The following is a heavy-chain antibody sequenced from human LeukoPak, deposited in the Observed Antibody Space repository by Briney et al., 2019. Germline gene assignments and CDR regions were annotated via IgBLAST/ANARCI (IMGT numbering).Heavy chain of an antibody. V-gene: IGHV3-30*18. CDR2: ISYDGSNK. D-gene: IGHD2-21*01. CDR3: AKDRAVVVVIATLNY. Sequence: PGRSLRLSCAASGFTFSSYGMHWVRQAPGKGLAWVAVISYDGSNKYYADSVKGRFTISRDNSKNTLYLQMNSLRAEDTAVYYCAKDRAVVVVIATLNYWGQGTLVTVSS. CDR1: GFTFSSYG. J-gene: IGHJ4*02.